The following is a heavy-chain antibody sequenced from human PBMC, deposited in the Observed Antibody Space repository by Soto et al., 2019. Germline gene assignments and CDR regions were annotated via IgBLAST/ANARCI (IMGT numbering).Heavy chain of an antibody. CDR1: GYTLSNYG. CDR2: LSGHNGNT. CDR3: ARIAYGAIFFDN. Sequence: VQLVQSGAEVKKPGASVKVSCKASGYTLSNYGFTWVRQAPGQGLEWMGWLSGHNGNTNYAQKFQGRVTMTTDTSTSTSYMKLRSLRSDDTAVYYCARIAYGAIFFDNWGQGTLVTVSS. D-gene: IGHD4-17*01. J-gene: IGHJ4*02. V-gene: IGHV1-18*04.